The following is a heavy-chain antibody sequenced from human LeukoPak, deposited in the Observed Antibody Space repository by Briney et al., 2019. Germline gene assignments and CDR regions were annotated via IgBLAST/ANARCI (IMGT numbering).Heavy chain of an antibody. V-gene: IGHV1-69*04. Sequence: ASVKVSCKASGGTFSSYAISWVRQAPGQGLEWMGRNIPILGIANYAQKFQGRVTITADKSTSTAYMELSSLRSEDTAVYYCARHSSWYAENWFDPWGQGTLVTVSS. CDR3: ARHSSWYAENWFDP. D-gene: IGHD6-13*01. J-gene: IGHJ5*02. CDR2: NIPILGIA. CDR1: GGTFSSYA.